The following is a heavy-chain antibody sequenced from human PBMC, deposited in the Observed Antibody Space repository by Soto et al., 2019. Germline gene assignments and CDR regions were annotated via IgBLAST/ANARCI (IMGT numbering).Heavy chain of an antibody. J-gene: IGHJ6*02. CDR3: AKGSRYFDSWDYYYGMDV. D-gene: IGHD3-9*01. CDR2: ISGSGGST. V-gene: IGHV3-23*01. CDR1: GCTFSSYA. Sequence: GGSLRLSCAASGCTFSSYAMSWVRQAPGKGLEWVSAISGSGGSTYYADSVKGRFTISRDNSKNTLYLQMNSLRAEDTAVYYCAKGSRYFDSWDYYYGMDVWGQGTTVTVSS.